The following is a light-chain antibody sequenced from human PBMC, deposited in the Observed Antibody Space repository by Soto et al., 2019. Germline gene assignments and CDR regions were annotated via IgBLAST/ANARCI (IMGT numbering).Light chain of an antibody. J-gene: IGKJ1*01. Sequence: IQMTQSPSTLSASVGDRVTITCRASQTISNWLAWYQQKPGKAPKLLIYHASTLESGVPSRFSGSGSGTEFTLTISSLQPDDLATYYCQQYNSWTFGQGTKVDIK. CDR3: QQYNSWT. V-gene: IGKV1-5*01. CDR2: HAS. CDR1: QTISNW.